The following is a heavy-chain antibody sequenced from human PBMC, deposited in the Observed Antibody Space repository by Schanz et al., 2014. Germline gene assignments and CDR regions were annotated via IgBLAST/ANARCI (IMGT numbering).Heavy chain of an antibody. Sequence: VQLVESGGGLVQPGGSVRLSCGASGFSFSTHWMAWVRQAPGKGLEWVANIGDDGADKYYLDSVRGRFTISRDNTKNILHLEMNNLRAEDTAVYCCARESGGQNDLDTEPHKYTYMDVWGKGTTVTVSS. J-gene: IGHJ6*03. V-gene: IGHV3-7*01. D-gene: IGHD1-1*01. CDR1: GFSFSTHW. CDR2: IGDDGADK. CDR3: ARESGGQNDLDTEPHKYTYMDV.